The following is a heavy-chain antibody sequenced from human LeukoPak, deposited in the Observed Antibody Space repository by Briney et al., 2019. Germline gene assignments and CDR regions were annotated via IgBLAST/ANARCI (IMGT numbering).Heavy chain of an antibody. D-gene: IGHD3-22*01. CDR2: IYSDGST. CDR3: ASSLKAYRSDSSGYCPSDGFDI. CDR1: RFTVSSNY. J-gene: IGHJ3*02. V-gene: IGHV3-53*01. Sequence: GGSLRLSCADSRFTVSSNYMSWVRQAPGKGLEWVSIIYSDGSTYYSDSVKGRFTISRDNSKNTLYLQISCLRAEDTAVYYCASSLKAYRSDSSGYCPSDGFDIWGQGTMVTVSS.